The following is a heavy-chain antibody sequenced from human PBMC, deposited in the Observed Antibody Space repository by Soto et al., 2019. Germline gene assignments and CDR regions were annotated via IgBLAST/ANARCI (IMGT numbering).Heavy chain of an antibody. CDR2: IIPIFGTA. CDR3: ARYCSSTSCYSADEFYGMDG. Sequence: QVQLVQSGAEVKKPGSSVKVSCKASGDTFSSYAISWVRQAPGQGLEWMGAIIPIFGTANYAQKFQGRVTITADESTSTAYMELSSLRSEDTAVYYCARYCSSTSCYSADEFYGMDGWGQGTTVTVSS. CDR1: GDTFSSYA. D-gene: IGHD2-2*01. J-gene: IGHJ6*02. V-gene: IGHV1-69*01.